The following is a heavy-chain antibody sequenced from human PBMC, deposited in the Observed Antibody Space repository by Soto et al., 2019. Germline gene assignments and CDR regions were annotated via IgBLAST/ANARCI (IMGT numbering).Heavy chain of an antibody. J-gene: IGHJ6*02. CDR1: GGSIRSGGYY. CDR2: IYYSGST. Sequence: SETLSLTCTVSGGSIRSGGYYWSWIRQHPGKGLEWIGYIYYSGSTYYNPSLKSRVTISVDTSKNQFSLKLSSVTAADTAVYYCARDRVAAAGIDYYYGMDVWGQGTTVTVSS. D-gene: IGHD6-13*01. CDR3: ARDRVAAAGIDYYYGMDV. V-gene: IGHV4-31*03.